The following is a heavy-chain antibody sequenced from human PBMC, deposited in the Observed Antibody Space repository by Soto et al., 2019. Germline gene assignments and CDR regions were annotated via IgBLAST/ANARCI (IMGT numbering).Heavy chain of an antibody. CDR1: GGSFSGYY. D-gene: IGHD6-13*01. CDR3: ARGLSIAAAGTPPYVY. J-gene: IGHJ4*02. V-gene: IGHV4-34*01. Sequence: QVQLQQWGAGLLKPSETLSLTCAVYGGSFSGYYWSWIRQPPGKGLEWIGEIKHSGSTNYNPSLKSRVTISVDTSKNQVSLKLSSVTAAHTAVYYCARGLSIAAAGTPPYVYWGQGTLVTVSS. CDR2: IKHSGST.